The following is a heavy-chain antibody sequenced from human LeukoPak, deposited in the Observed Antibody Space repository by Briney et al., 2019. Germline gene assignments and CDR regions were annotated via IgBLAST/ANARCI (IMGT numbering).Heavy chain of an antibody. CDR1: GFTFSSYS. V-gene: IGHV3-21*04. CDR2: ISSSSSYI. Sequence: GGSLRLSCAASGFTFSSYSMNWVRQAPGKGLEWVSSISSSSSYIYYADSVKGRFTISRDNSKNTLYLQMNSLRAEDTAVYYCAKEKKGYSSSWPHWGQGTLVTVSS. J-gene: IGHJ4*02. D-gene: IGHD6-13*01. CDR3: AKEKKGYSSSWPH.